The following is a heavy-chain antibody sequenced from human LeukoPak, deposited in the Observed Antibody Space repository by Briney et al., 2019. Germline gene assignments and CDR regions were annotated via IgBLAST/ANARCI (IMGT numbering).Heavy chain of an antibody. Sequence: PSETLSLTCAVYGGSFSGYYWSWIRQPPGKGLEWIGEINHSGSTNYNPSLKSRVTISVDTSKNQFSLKLSSVTAADTAVYYCARDRYYDILTGYSTLYYYGMDVWGQGTTVTVSS. CDR1: GGSFSGYY. V-gene: IGHV4-34*01. J-gene: IGHJ6*02. D-gene: IGHD3-9*01. CDR3: ARDRYYDILTGYSTLYYYGMDV. CDR2: INHSGST.